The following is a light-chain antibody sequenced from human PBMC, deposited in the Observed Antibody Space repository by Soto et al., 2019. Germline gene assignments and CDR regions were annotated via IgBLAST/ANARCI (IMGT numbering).Light chain of an antibody. CDR1: TVGDRY. CDR3: QAWDFSAGLV. V-gene: IGLV3-1*01. CDR2: HES. J-gene: IGLJ2*01. Sequence: SYELTQPPSVSVSPGQTASITCSGGTVGDRYVSWYQQKPGQSPVLVIYHESRRPSGIPERFSGSNSGKTATLTISGTQAMDEADYYCQAWDFSAGLVFGGGTKLTVL.